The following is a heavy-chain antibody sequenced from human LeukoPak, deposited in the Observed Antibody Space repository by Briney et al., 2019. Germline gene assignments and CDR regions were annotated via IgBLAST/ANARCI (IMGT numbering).Heavy chain of an antibody. J-gene: IGHJ4*02. CDR1: GFTVSTYW. CDR2: IKHDGSQK. CDR3: ARDGFVWASGIDYGWFDY. Sequence: GGSLRLSCAASGFTVSTYWMSWVRQAPGKGLEWVANIKHDGSQKYYVDSAKGRFTISRDNAKNSLYLQLNSLRAEGTAVYYCARDGFVWASGIDYGWFDYWGQGTLVTVSS. V-gene: IGHV3-7*05. D-gene: IGHD4-17*01.